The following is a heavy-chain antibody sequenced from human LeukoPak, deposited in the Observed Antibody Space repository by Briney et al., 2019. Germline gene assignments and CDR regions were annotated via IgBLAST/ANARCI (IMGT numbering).Heavy chain of an antibody. CDR3: ARIHYDFWSGHSPRHFDY. Sequence: GESLKISCKGSGYSFTSYWIGWVRQMPGKGLEWMGIIHPGDSDTRYSPSFQGQVTISADKSISTAYLQWSSLKASDTAMYYCARIHYDFWSGHSPRHFDYWGQGTLVTVSS. V-gene: IGHV5-51*01. CDR1: GYSFTSYW. D-gene: IGHD3-3*01. J-gene: IGHJ4*02. CDR2: IHPGDSDT.